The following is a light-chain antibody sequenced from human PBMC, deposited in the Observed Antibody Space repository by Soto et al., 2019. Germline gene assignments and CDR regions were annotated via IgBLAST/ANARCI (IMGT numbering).Light chain of an antibody. Sequence: DIQMTQSPSTLSASLGARVTIPCRASQTVSDWLAWYQQKPGKAPQPLSYKASILESGVPSRFRGSGSGTEFTLTISSLKPDDFETYYCQQYTNSSITFGQGTRLEIK. CDR3: QQYTNSSIT. CDR1: QTVSDW. CDR2: KAS. V-gene: IGKV1-5*03. J-gene: IGKJ5*01.